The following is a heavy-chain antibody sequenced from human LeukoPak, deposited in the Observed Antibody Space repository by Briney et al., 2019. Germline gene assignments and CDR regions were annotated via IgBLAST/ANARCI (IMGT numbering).Heavy chain of an antibody. V-gene: IGHV3-23*01. Sequence: EGSLRLSCAVSGFTLSSSAMSWVRQAPGKGLEWVSGISSSGGSTYNGDSVKGRFTISRDISKNTLYLQMNSLRAEDTAVYYCAKRLRGYTYMPFDFWGQGTLVTVSS. CDR3: AKRLRGYTYMPFDF. CDR1: GFTLSSSA. D-gene: IGHD5-18*01. J-gene: IGHJ4*02. CDR2: ISSSGGST.